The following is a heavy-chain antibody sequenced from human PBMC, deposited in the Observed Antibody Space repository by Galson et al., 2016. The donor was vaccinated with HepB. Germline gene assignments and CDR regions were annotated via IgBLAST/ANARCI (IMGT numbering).Heavy chain of an antibody. V-gene: IGHV1-18*04. Sequence: SVKVSCKASGYTLSNYGMSRVRQAPGQGLEWMGWISTYNGDTKYAQKFQDRVTMTIETSTTTAYMEMRRLRSDDTAGYYCARDGHYSGEPIACGGQGTLVNVTS. CDR2: ISTYNGDT. D-gene: IGHD3-10*01. CDR1: GYTLSNYG. J-gene: IGHJ4*02. CDR3: ARDGHYSGEPIAC.